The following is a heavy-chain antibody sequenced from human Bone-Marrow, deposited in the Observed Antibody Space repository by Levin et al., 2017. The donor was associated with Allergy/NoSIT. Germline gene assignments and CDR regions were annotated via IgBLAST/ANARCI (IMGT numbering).Heavy chain of an antibody. V-gene: IGHV1-69*01. Sequence: KISCKSSGGTFSSYVITWVRQAPGQGLEWVGGIIPVLGTENYAQKFQGRVTITADESTSTAYMELNSLRSDDTAVYYCARMENYYTNSGSDYWGQGTPVTVSS. CDR3: ARMENYYTNSGSDY. D-gene: IGHD2-8*01. J-gene: IGHJ4*02. CDR2: IIPVLGTE. CDR1: GGTFSSYV.